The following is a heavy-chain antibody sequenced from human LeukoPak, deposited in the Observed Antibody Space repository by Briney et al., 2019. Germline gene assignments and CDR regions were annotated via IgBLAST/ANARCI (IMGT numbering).Heavy chain of an antibody. D-gene: IGHD3-22*01. CDR1: GFSLRTSGVG. J-gene: IGHJ3*02. CDR3: AHRRVHDYDSSGYSKDAFDM. V-gene: IGHV2-5*02. Sequence: KESGPTLVKPTQTLTLSCTFSGFSLRTSGVGVRWIRQPPGKALEWLALISWDDDKRYSPSLKSMLTITKDSSKNQVVLTLTNMDPVDTATYYFAHRRVHDYDSSGYSKDAFDMWGQGTVVTVSS. CDR2: ISWDDDK.